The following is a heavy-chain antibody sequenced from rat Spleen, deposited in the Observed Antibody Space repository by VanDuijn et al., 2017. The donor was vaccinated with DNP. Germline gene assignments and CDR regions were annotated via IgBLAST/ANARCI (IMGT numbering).Heavy chain of an antibody. CDR2: ISSDGYAP. CDR3: IRWNSGHFDY. Sequence: EVQLVESGGGLVQPGGSLKLSCAASGFTFSDQYMAWVRQAPTEGLEWVAYISSDGYAPYYGDSVKGRFAISRDNAKSTLYLQMNSLRSEDMATYYCIRWNSGHFDYWGQGVMVTVSS. D-gene: IGHD4-3*01. J-gene: IGHJ2*01. V-gene: IGHV5-22*01. CDR1: GFTFSDQY.